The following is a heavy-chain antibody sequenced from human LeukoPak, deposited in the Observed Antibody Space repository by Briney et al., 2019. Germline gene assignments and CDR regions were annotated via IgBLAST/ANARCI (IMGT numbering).Heavy chain of an antibody. CDR3: TTSNPSSGYYYSDAFDI. Sequence: GGSLRLSCAASGFTFSSYGMHWVRQAPCKGLEWVAFIRYDGSNKYYADSVKGRFTISRDNAKNSLYLQMNSLRAEDTAVYYCTTSNPSSGYYYSDAFDIWGQGTMVTVSS. CDR2: IRYDGSNK. D-gene: IGHD3-22*01. J-gene: IGHJ3*02. CDR1: GFTFSSYG. V-gene: IGHV3-30*02.